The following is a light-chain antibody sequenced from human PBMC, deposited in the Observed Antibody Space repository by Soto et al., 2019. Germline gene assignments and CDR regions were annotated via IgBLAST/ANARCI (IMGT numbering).Light chain of an antibody. CDR2: DAS. CDR3: QQRSNWPYT. CDR1: QRVTGY. Sequence: EIVLTQSPATLSLSPGERATFSSRASQRVTGYLAGYQQKPGQAPRLLIYDASNRATGIPARFSGSGSGTDFTLTISSLEPEDFAVYYCQQRSNWPYTFGQGTKLEIK. J-gene: IGKJ2*01. V-gene: IGKV3-11*01.